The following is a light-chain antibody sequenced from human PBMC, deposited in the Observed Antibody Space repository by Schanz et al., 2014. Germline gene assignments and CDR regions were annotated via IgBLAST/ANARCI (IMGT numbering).Light chain of an antibody. CDR1: QSVSSY. Sequence: EIVLTQSPATLSLSPGERATLSCRASQSVSSYLAWYQQKPGQAPRLLIYDASNRATGIPARFSGSGSETDFSLTISSLEPEDFAVYYCQQYGVSPLTLGGGTKVEIQ. J-gene: IGKJ4*01. V-gene: IGKV3-11*01. CDR3: QQYGVSPLT. CDR2: DAS.